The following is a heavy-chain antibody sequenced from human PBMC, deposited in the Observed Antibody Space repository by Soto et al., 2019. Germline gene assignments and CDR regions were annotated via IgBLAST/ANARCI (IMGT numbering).Heavy chain of an antibody. CDR1: GGTFSSYA. D-gene: IGHD5-18*01. J-gene: IGHJ4*02. CDR2: IIPIFGTA. CDR3: GGGYSYGYTPDY. V-gene: IGHV1-69*06. Sequence: QVQLVQSGAEVKRPGSSVKVSCKASGGTFSSYAISWVRQAPGQGLEWMGGIIPIFGTANYAQKFQGRVTITADKSTCTAYMELSSLRSEDTAVYYCGGGYSYGYTPDYWGQGTLVTVSS.